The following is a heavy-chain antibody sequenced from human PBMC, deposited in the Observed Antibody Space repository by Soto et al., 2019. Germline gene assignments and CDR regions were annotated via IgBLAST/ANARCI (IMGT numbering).Heavy chain of an antibody. D-gene: IGHD2-2*01. CDR1: GGTFSSYA. CDR3: ARSQGSSTSLEIYYYYYYGMDV. V-gene: IGHV1-69*01. J-gene: IGHJ6*02. CDR2: IIPISDTT. Sequence: QVQLVQSGAEVKKPGSSVKVSCKASGGTFSSYAISWVRQAPGQGLAWMGGIIPISDTTNYAQKFQGRVTITADESTSTAYMELSSVRSEDTAVYYCARSQGSSTSLEIYYYYYYGMDVWGQGTTVTVSS.